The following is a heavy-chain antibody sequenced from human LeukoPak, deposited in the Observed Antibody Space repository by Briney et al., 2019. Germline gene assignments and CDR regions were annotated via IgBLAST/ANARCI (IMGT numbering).Heavy chain of an antibody. J-gene: IGHJ6*03. Sequence: GASVKASCKASGYTFTGYYMHWVRQAPGQGLEWMGWINPNSGGTNYAQKFQGRVTMTRDTSISTAYMELSRLRSDDTAVYYCARADYGDYDHYYYYYMDVWGKGTTVTVSS. V-gene: IGHV1-2*02. CDR3: ARADYGDYDHYYYYYMDV. D-gene: IGHD4-17*01. CDR1: GYTFTGYY. CDR2: INPNSGGT.